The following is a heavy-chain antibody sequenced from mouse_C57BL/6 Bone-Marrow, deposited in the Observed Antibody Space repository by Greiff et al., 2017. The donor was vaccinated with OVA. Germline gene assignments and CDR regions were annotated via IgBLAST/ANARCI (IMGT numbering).Heavy chain of an antibody. CDR3: ARNKRGLRRGYAMDY. J-gene: IGHJ4*01. CDR2: IWSGGST. Sequence: QVQLKDSGPGLVQPSQSLSITCTVSGFSLTSYGVHWVRQSPGKGLEWLGVIWSGGSTDYNAAFISRLSISKDNSKSQVFFKMNSLQADDTAIYYCARNKRGLRRGYAMDYWGQGTSVTVSS. V-gene: IGHV2-2*01. CDR1: GFSLTSYG. D-gene: IGHD2-4*01.